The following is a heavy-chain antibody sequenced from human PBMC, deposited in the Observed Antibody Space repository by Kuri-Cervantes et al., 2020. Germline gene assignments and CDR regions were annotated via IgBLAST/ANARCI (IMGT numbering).Heavy chain of an antibody. J-gene: IGHJ4*02. D-gene: IGHD6-19*01. V-gene: IGHV3-30*03. CDR2: ISYDGSNK. Sequence: LSLTCAASGFTFSSYGMHWVRQAPGKGLEWVAVISYDGSNKYYADSVKGRFTISRDNSKNTLYLQMNSLRAEDTAVYYCARDPQWLVLLLVSRYFDYWGQGTLVTVSS. CDR3: ARDPQWLVLLLVSRYFDY. CDR1: GFTFSSYG.